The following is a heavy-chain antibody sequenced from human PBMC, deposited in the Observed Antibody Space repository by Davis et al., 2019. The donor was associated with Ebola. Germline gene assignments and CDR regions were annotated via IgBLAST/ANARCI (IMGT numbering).Heavy chain of an antibody. D-gene: IGHD5-12*01. V-gene: IGHV3-11*04. CDR1: GFILGDYY. CDR2: ISSSGSTI. J-gene: IGHJ6*02. Sequence: PGGSLRLSCAASGFILGDYYMSWVRQAPGKGLEWVSYISSSGSTIYYADSVKGRFTISRDNAKNSLYLQMNSLRAEDTAVYYCARDYSGYDSLGYYYYGMDVWGQGTTVTVSS. CDR3: ARDYSGYDSLGYYYYGMDV.